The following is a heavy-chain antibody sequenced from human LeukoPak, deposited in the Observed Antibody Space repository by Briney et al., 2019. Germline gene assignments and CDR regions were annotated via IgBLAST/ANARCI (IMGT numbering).Heavy chain of an antibody. D-gene: IGHD3-10*01. CDR2: IYSSGST. CDR3: ARDSGTTGEVKFDP. V-gene: IGHV4-4*07. CDR1: GGSISSYY. Sequence: SETLSLTCTVSGGSISSYYWSWIWQPAGKGLEWIGRIYSSGSTDYNPSLKSRVTMSVDTSKNKFSLKLSSVTAADTAVYYCARDSGTTGEVKFDPWGQGTLVTVSS. J-gene: IGHJ5*02.